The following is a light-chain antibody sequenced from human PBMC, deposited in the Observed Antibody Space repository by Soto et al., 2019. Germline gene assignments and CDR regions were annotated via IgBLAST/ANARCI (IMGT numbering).Light chain of an antibody. V-gene: IGLV4-69*01. CDR3: QTWGTGIVV. CDR1: SGHSSYA. Sequence: QLVLTQSPSASASLGASVKLTCTLSSGHSSYAIAWHQQQPEKGPRYLMKLNSDGSHSKGDGIPDRFSGSSSGAERYLTIHSLQSEDEADYYCQTWGTGIVVFGGGTKVTVL. CDR2: LNSDGSH. J-gene: IGLJ2*01.